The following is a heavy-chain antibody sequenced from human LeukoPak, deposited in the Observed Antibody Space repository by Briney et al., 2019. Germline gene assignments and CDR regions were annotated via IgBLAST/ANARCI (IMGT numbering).Heavy chain of an antibody. CDR2: ISAYNGNT. CDR3: ARDHFGSDYDILTGYYISYYYYMDV. CDR1: GYTFTSYG. V-gene: IGHV1-18*01. J-gene: IGHJ6*03. D-gene: IGHD3-9*01. Sequence: ASVKVSCKASGYTFTSYGISWVRQAPGQGLEWMGWISAYNGNTNYAQKLQGRVTMTRDMSTSTVYMELSSLRSEDTAVYYCARDHFGSDYDILTGYYISYYYYMDVWGKGTTVTVSS.